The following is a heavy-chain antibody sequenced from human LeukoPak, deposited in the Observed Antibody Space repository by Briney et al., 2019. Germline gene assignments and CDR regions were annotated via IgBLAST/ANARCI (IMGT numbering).Heavy chain of an antibody. J-gene: IGHJ5*02. CDR1: GGTFSSYA. CDR3: AAIFGVVIPNWFDP. D-gene: IGHD3-3*02. V-gene: IGHV1-69*13. Sequence: ASVKVSCKASGGTFSSYAISWVRQAPGQGLEWMVGIIPIFGTANYAQKFQGRVTITADESTSTAYMELSSLRSEDTAVYYCAAIFGVVIPNWFDPWGQGTLVTVSS. CDR2: IIPIFGTA.